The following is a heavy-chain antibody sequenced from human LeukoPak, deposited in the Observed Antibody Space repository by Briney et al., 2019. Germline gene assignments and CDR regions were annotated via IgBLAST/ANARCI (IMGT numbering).Heavy chain of an antibody. CDR1: GFTFDDYD. D-gene: IGHD3-3*01. J-gene: IGHJ4*02. CDR2: INWNGGRT. CDR3: AKEYYDFWSGYPHDY. Sequence: PGGSLRLSCAASGFTFDDYDMTWVRQVPGKGLEWVSGINWNGGRTVYADSVKGRFTISRDNAKNSLYLQMNSLRAEDTAVYYCAKEYYDFWSGYPHDYWGQGTLVTVSS. V-gene: IGHV3-20*04.